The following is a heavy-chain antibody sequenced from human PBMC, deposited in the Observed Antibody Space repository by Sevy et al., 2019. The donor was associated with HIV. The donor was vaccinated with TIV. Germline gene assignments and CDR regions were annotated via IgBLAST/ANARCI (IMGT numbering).Heavy chain of an antibody. CDR2: IYSYGET. J-gene: IGHJ3*02. CDR1: GASIRDSSYY. Sequence: SETLSLTCTVSGASIRDSSYYWAWIRQPPGKGLEWIGNIYSYGETYYNSSLKSRVTISVDTSKIQCSLRLTSVTAADTAIYVCARCIEQQLDAFDIWGQGTMVTVSS. D-gene: IGHD6-13*01. V-gene: IGHV4-39*01. CDR3: ARCIEQQLDAFDI.